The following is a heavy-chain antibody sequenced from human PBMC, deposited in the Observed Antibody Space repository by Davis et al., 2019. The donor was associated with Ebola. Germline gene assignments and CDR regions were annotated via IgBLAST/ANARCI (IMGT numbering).Heavy chain of an antibody. J-gene: IGHJ4*01. V-gene: IGHV3-30*02. CDR1: GFIFSSYN. D-gene: IGHD6-6*01. CDR2: IVSDGHNK. Sequence: GGSLRLSCAASGFIFSSYNMNWVRQAPGKGLEWVALIVSDGHNKYSADSVKDRFTISRDNSKNSLYLQMNNLTPEDTAVYYCARDFFEYSSSSFSDYWGHGTLVTVSS. CDR3: ARDFFEYSSSSFSDY.